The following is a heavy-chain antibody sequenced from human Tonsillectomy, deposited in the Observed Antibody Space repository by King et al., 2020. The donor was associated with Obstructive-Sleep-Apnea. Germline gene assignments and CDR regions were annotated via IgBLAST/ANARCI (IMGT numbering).Heavy chain of an antibody. CDR2: TYYRSKWFN. CDR3: AGARSYYYT. J-gene: IGHJ5*02. V-gene: IGHV6-1*01. CDR1: GDSVSNNTAV. D-gene: IGHD3-22*01. Sequence: VQLQQSGPGLVKPSQTLSLTCAISGDSVSNNTAVWNWIRQSPSRGLEWLGRTYYRSKWFNEYAESVKRRITINPDTSKNQFSLQLNSVTPGHTAVYYCAGARSYYYTWGQGTLVTVSS.